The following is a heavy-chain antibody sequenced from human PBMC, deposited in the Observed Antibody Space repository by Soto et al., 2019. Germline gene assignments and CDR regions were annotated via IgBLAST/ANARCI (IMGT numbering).Heavy chain of an antibody. Sequence: QVQLVQSGAEVKKPGSSVKVSCKASGGTFSSYAISWVRQAPGQGIEWMGGIIPIFGTANYAQKFQGRVTITADESTSTAYMELSSLRSEDTAVYYCARVYAYCGGDCYSGDYWGQGTLVTVSS. CDR1: GGTFSSYA. D-gene: IGHD2-21*02. J-gene: IGHJ4*02. CDR3: ARVYAYCGGDCYSGDY. V-gene: IGHV1-69*12. CDR2: IIPIFGTA.